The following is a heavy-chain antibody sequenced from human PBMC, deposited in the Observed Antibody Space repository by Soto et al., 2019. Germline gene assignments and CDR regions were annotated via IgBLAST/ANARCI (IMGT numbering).Heavy chain of an antibody. CDR3: ARVVYLGSGEKVVSSVSGAFDI. Sequence: GGSMRLSCAASGFTFSSYWMSWVRQAPGKGLEWVANIKQDGSEKYYVDSVKGRFTISRDKAKNSLYLQMNSLRAEDTAVYYCARVVYLGSGEKVVSSVSGAFDIWGQGTMVTVSS. J-gene: IGHJ3*02. D-gene: IGHD2-8*01. CDR2: IKQDGSEK. V-gene: IGHV3-7*03. CDR1: GFTFSSYW.